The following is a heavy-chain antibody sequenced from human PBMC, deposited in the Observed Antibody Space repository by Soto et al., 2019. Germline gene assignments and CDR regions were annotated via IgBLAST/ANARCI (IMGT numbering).Heavy chain of an antibody. CDR2: IRGSADSA. V-gene: IGHV3-23*01. J-gene: IGHJ5*02. D-gene: IGHD3-10*01. CDR1: GFTFSSYG. CDR3: AKHLWFGESVFDP. Sequence: GGSLRLSCAASGFTFSSYGMSWVRQAPRKGLEWVSTIRGSADSANYADSVKGRFTISRDNSKNMLYLQMNSLRADDTAVYYCAKHLWFGESVFDPWGQGTLVTVSS.